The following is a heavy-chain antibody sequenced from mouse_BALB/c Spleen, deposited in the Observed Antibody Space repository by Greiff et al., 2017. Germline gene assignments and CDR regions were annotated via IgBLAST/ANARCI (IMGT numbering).Heavy chain of an antibody. CDR2: ISYSGST. J-gene: IGHJ3*01. Sequence: EVQLQESGPGLVKPSQSLSLTCTATGYSITSDYAWNWIRQFPGNKLEWMGYISYSGSTSYNPSLKSRISITRDTSKNQFFLQLNSVTTEDTATYYCARKEYGNSYAYWGQGTLVTVSA. CDR1: GYSITSDYA. V-gene: IGHV3-2*02. D-gene: IGHD2-10*02. CDR3: ARKEYGNSYAY.